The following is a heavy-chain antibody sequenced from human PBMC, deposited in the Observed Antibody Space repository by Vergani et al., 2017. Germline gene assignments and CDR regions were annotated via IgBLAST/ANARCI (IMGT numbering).Heavy chain of an antibody. CDR2: IYPGDSDT. D-gene: IGHD3-16*02. Sequence: EVQLVQSGAEVKKPGESLKISCKGSGYSFTSYWIGWVRQMPGKGLEWMGIIYPGDSDTRYSPSFQGQVTISADKSISTAYLQWSSLKASDTAMYYCAILAGSYRYFWPRDXFDPWGQGTLVTVSS. CDR1: GYSFTSYW. J-gene: IGHJ5*02. CDR3: AILAGSYRYFWPRDXFDP. V-gene: IGHV5-51*01.